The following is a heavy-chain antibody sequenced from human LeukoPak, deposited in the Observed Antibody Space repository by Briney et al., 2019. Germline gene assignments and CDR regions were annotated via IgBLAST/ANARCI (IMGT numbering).Heavy chain of an antibody. J-gene: IGHJ6*04. D-gene: IGHD3-9*01. CDR3: AKAAPYYDILTGYYPNYYYYGMDV. V-gene: IGHV3-23*01. CDR1: GFTFSSYA. Sequence: GGSLRLSCAASGFTFSSYAMSWVRQAPGKGLEWVSAISGSGGSTYYADSVKGRFTISRDNSKNTLYLQMNSLRAEDTAVYYCAKAAPYYDILTGYYPNYYYYGMDVWGKGTTVTVSS. CDR2: ISGSGGST.